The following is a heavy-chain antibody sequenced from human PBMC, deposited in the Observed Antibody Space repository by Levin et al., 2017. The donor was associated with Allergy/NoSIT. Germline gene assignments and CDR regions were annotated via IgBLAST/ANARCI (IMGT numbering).Heavy chain of an antibody. Sequence: GESLKISCKASGYTFTSYGLSWVRQAPGQGLEWMGWISAYNGNTNYVQKLQGRVTMTTDTSTSTAYMELRSLRSDDTAVYYCARGRYSSSPPDYWGQGTLVTVSS. CDR2: ISAYNGNT. CDR1: GYTFTSYG. J-gene: IGHJ4*02. CDR3: ARGRYSSSPPDY. V-gene: IGHV1-18*01. D-gene: IGHD6-13*01.